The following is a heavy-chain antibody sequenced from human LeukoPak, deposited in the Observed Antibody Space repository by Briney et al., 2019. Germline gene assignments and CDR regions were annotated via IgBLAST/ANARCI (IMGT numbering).Heavy chain of an antibody. J-gene: IGHJ4*02. CDR3: ARREVTEGIDY. CDR1: GFTFSSHS. Sequence: GGSLRLSCAASGFTFSSHSMNWVRQAPGKGLEWVSSISSSSSYIYYADSVKGRFTISRDNAKNSLYLQMNSLRAEDTAVYYCARREVTEGIDYWGQGTLVTVSS. V-gene: IGHV3-21*01. CDR2: ISSSSSYI. D-gene: IGHD2-21*02.